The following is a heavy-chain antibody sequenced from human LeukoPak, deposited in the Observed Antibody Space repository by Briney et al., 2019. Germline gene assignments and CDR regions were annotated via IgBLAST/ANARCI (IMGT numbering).Heavy chain of an antibody. J-gene: IGHJ4*02. CDR2: IYYSGTT. Sequence: PSETLSLTCTVSGGSISSFYWSWVRQPPGKGLEWIGYIYYSGTTKYNPSLKSRGTISVDTSKDQSSLKLSSVTAADTAIYYCARGEQLVPYYFDYWGQGTLVTVSS. D-gene: IGHD6-6*01. V-gene: IGHV4-59*01. CDR3: ARGEQLVPYYFDY. CDR1: GGSISSFY.